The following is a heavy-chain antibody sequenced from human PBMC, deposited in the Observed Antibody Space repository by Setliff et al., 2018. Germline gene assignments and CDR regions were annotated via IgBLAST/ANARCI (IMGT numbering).Heavy chain of an antibody. CDR2: ISYDGSTK. V-gene: IGHV3-30*04. D-gene: IGHD4-4*01. CDR3: ARSTGTFSGEDFYFLYYMDV. CDR1: GFTFSSYA. J-gene: IGHJ6*03. Sequence: GGSLRLSCAASGFTFSSYAMHWVRQAPGKGLEWVAVISYDGSTKYYADSVKGRFTISRDSSRNTLYLQMSSLRPEDTALYYCARSTGTFSGEDFYFLYYMDVWGKGTTVTVSS.